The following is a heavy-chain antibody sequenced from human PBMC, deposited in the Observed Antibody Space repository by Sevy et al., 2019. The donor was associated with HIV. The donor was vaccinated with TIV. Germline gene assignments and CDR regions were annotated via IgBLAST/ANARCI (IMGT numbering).Heavy chain of an antibody. CDR2: IHNSGDTT. J-gene: IGHJ3*02. D-gene: IGHD6-13*01. CDR1: GFTFSNYG. V-gene: IGHV3-23*01. CDR3: VKGGSIAAAGNAAFDI. Sequence: GGSLRLSCAASGFTFSNYGMNWVRQAPGKGLEWVSVIHNSGDTTHYADSVKGRFTISRDNSENTLYLQMNSLRAEDTAVYYCVKGGSIAAAGNAAFDIWGQGTMVTVSS.